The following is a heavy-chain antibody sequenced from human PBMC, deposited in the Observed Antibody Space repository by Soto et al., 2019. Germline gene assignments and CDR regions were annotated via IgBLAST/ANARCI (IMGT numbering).Heavy chain of an antibody. CDR2: INGYTGNT. Sequence: ASVKVSCKASGYTFTRYYINWVRQAPGQGLEWMGWINGYTGNTNYAQKFQGRVTMTTDTSTNTAYLDLWTLISDDTAVYYCARSWVTGKGGIDVWGQGTTVTVSS. CDR3: ARSWVTGKGGIDV. V-gene: IGHV1-18*01. CDR1: GYTFTRYY. D-gene: IGHD3-16*01. J-gene: IGHJ6*02.